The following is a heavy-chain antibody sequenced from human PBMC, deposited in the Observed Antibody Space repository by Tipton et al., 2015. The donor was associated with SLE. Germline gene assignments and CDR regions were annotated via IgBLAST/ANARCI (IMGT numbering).Heavy chain of an antibody. J-gene: IGHJ5*02. Sequence: TLSLTCTVSGGSISSHFWCWIRQPPGQGLEWIGFIYYSGSTNSNPALDSRVTISVDTSKNQFSLKLSSGTAADTAVYYCARKIAARRGWFDPWGQGTLVTVSS. V-gene: IGHV4-59*11. CDR2: IYYSGST. D-gene: IGHD6-6*01. CDR1: GGSISSHF. CDR3: ARKIAARRGWFDP.